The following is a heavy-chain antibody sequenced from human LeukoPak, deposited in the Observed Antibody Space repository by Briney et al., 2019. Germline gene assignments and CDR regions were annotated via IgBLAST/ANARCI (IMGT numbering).Heavy chain of an antibody. J-gene: IGHJ3*02. CDR2: INPNSGGT. Sequence: EASVKVSCKASGYTFTGYYMHWVRQAPGQGLEWMGWINPNSGGTNYAQKCQGRVTMTRATSISTAYMELSRLRSDDTAVYYCASRGGGTDAFDIWGQGTMVTVSS. V-gene: IGHV1-2*02. D-gene: IGHD3-10*01. CDR3: ASRGGGTDAFDI. CDR1: GYTFTGYY.